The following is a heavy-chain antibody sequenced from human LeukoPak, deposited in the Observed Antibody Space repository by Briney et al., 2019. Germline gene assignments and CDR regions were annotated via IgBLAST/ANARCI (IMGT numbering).Heavy chain of an antibody. J-gene: IGHJ6*03. V-gene: IGHV1-46*01. CDR1: GYTFTSYY. CDR3: ARAGGNSYYYYYYYMDV. Sequence: ASVKVSCKASGYTFTSYYMHWVRQAPGQGLEWMGGINPSGGSTSYAQKFQGRVTMTRDMSTSTVYMELSSLRSEDTAAYYCARAGGNSYYYYYYYMDVWGKGTTVTVSS. D-gene: IGHD4-23*01. CDR2: INPSGGST.